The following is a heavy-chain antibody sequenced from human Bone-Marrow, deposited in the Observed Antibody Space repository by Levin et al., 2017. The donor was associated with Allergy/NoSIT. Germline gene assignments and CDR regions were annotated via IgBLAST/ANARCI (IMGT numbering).Heavy chain of an antibody. CDR2: ISHDGGNE. D-gene: IGHD6-13*01. CDR3: ARDLVPGYYYYGMDV. J-gene: IGHJ6*02. CDR1: GFTFSSYA. V-gene: IGHV3-30*04. Sequence: GGSLRLSCAASGFTFSSYAMHWVRQAPGKGLEWVAVISHDGGNEYYADAVKGRFTISRDNSKNTLYMQMNSLRPEDTAVYYCARDLVPGYYYYGMDVWGLGTTVTVSS.